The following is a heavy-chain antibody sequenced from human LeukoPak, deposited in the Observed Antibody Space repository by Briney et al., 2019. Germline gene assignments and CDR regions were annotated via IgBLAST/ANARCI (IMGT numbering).Heavy chain of an antibody. V-gene: IGHV3-33*01. CDR1: GFTFSNYG. Sequence: GRSLRLSCAASGFTFSNYGMHWVRQAPGKGLEWVAVIWYDGGNQYYADSVKGRFTISRDNSKNTLYLQMNSLRAEDTAVYYCARDWNIINDAFDIWGQGTMVTVSS. CDR2: IWYDGGNQ. J-gene: IGHJ3*02. D-gene: IGHD2/OR15-2a*01. CDR3: ARDWNIINDAFDI.